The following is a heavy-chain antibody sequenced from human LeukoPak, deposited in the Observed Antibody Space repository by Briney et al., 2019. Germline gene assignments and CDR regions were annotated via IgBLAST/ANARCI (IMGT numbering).Heavy chain of an antibody. J-gene: IGHJ4*02. Sequence: GGSLRLSCAASGFTFSSYAMHWVRQAPGKGLEWVAVISYDGSNKYYADSVKGRFTISRDNSKDTLYLQMNSLRAEDTAVYYCARATGLAVAGNFDYWGQGTLVTVSS. CDR2: ISYDGSNK. CDR3: ARATGLAVAGNFDY. CDR1: GFTFSSYA. D-gene: IGHD6-19*01. V-gene: IGHV3-30-3*01.